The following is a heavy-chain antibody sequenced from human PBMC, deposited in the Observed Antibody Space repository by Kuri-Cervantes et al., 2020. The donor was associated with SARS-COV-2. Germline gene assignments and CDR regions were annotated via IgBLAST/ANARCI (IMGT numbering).Heavy chain of an antibody. CDR2: ISAYNGDT. Sequence: ASVKVSCKASGYTFTSYGISWVRQAPGQGLEWMGWISAYNGDTNYAQKLQGRVTMTTDTSTSTAYMELRSLRSDDTAVYYCARSGGGSWYRGNNWFDPWGQGTLVTVSS. V-gene: IGHV1-18*01. CDR3: ARSGGGSWYRGNNWFDP. J-gene: IGHJ5*02. CDR1: GYTFTSYG. D-gene: IGHD6-13*01.